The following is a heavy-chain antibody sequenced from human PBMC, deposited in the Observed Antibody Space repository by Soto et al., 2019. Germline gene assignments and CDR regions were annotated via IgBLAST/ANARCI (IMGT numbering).Heavy chain of an antibody. CDR1: GFTFSTHA. D-gene: IGHD2-2*01. V-gene: IGHV3-30-3*02. J-gene: IGHJ4*02. Sequence: QVQLVESGGGVVQPGRSLRLSCAASGFTFSTHAMHWVRQAPGKGLECVAIVSFDGSNKYYADSVKGRFTISRDNSKNTLYLQMSGLTPEDTAVYYCAKRLSVDGSSFHYFESWGQGTQVTVSS. CDR2: VSFDGSNK. CDR3: AKRLSVDGSSFHYFES.